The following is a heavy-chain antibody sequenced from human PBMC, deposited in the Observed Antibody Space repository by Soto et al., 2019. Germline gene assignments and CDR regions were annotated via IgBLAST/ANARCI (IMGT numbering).Heavy chain of an antibody. D-gene: IGHD3-22*01. CDR3: TTGIVVVIPSGMDV. CDR2: IKSKTDGGTT. V-gene: IGHV3-15*01. Sequence: PGGSLRLSCAVSGFTFSNAWMSWVRQAPGKGLEWVGRIKSKTDGGTTDYAAPVKGRFTISRDDSKNTLYLQMNSLKTEDTAVYYCTTGIVVVIPSGMDVWGQGTTVTVSS. CDR1: GFTFSNAW. J-gene: IGHJ6*02.